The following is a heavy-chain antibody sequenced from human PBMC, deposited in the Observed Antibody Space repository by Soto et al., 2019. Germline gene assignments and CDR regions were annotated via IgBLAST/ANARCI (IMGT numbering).Heavy chain of an antibody. CDR3: ARTPPTVTTTLYFDY. CDR2: INHSGST. D-gene: IGHD4-17*01. J-gene: IGHJ4*02. V-gene: IGHV4-34*01. Sequence: PSETLSLTCAVYGGSLSGYCWRWIRQPPGKGLEWIGEINHSGSTNYNPSLKSRVTISVDTSKNQFSLKLSSVTAADTAVYYCARTPPTVTTTLYFDYWGQGTLVTVSS. CDR1: GGSLSGYC.